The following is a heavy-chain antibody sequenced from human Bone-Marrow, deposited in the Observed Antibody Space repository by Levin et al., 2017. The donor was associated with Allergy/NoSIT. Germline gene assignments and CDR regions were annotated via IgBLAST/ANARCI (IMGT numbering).Heavy chain of an antibody. V-gene: IGHV1-24*01. CDR1: GYSLTELS. J-gene: IGHJ5*02. Sequence: ASVKVSCKVSGYSLTELSMHWVRQAPGRGLEWMGGFDPEDGETIYAQRFQGRVTMTEDTSTDTAYMELSSLRSEDTAVYYCAMAVVSGYAWFDPWGQGTLVTVSS. CDR3: AMAVVSGYAWFDP. CDR2: FDPEDGET. D-gene: IGHD5-12*01.